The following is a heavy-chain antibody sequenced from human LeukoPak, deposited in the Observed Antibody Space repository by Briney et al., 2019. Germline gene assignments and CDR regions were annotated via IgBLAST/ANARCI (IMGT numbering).Heavy chain of an antibody. J-gene: IGHJ6*03. CDR1: GGSISSANW. CDR3: ARVARTVYSSSWYGYYYYYMDV. V-gene: IGHV4-4*02. CDR2: INHSGST. D-gene: IGHD6-13*01. Sequence: SETLSLTCAVSGGSISSANWWSWVRQSPGKGLEWIGEINHSGSTNYNPSLKSRVTISVDTSKNQFSLKLSSVTAADTAVYYCARVARTVYSSSWYGYYYYYMDVWGKGTTVTVSS.